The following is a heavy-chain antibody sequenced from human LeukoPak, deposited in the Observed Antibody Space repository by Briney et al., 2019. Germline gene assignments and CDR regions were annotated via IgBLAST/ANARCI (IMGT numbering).Heavy chain of an antibody. D-gene: IGHD4-17*01. CDR3: ARDLSLVTTVTTAAGY. J-gene: IGHJ4*02. Sequence: ASVKVSCKASGYTFNSCYMHWVRQAPGQGLEWMGIIDPSGGSATYAQKFQGRVTMTRDTSTSTVYMELSSLTSDDTAVYYCARDLSLVTTVTTAAGYWGQGTLVTVSS. CDR1: GYTFNSCY. V-gene: IGHV1-46*02. CDR2: IDPSGGSA.